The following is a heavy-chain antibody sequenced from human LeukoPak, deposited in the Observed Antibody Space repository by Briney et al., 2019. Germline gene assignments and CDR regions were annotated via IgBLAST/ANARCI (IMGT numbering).Heavy chain of an antibody. Sequence: SVNVSCKASGGTFSSYAISWVRQAPGQGLEWMGGIIPIFGTANYAQKFQGRVTITADESTSTAYMELSSLRSEDTAVYYCARDGAVAGNDFDYRGQGTLVTVSS. CDR3: ARDGAVAGNDFDY. J-gene: IGHJ4*02. CDR2: IIPIFGTA. CDR1: GGTFSSYA. V-gene: IGHV1-69*13. D-gene: IGHD6-19*01.